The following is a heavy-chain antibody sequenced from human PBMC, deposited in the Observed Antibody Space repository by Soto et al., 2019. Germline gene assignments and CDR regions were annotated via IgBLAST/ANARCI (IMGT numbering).Heavy chain of an antibody. Sequence: SETLSLTCTVSGGSISSYYWTWIRQPPGKGLEWIGYISYSGSTNYNPSLKSRVTISVHTSKNQFSLKLSSVTAADTAVYYCARATGYYDSSGYYDEWGQGTLVTVSS. CDR1: GGSISSYY. CDR2: ISYSGST. J-gene: IGHJ4*02. CDR3: ARATGYYDSSGYYDE. V-gene: IGHV4-59*12. D-gene: IGHD3-22*01.